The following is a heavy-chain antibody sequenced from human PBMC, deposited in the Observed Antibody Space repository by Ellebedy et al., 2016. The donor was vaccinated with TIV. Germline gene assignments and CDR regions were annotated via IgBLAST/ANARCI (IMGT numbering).Heavy chain of an antibody. CDR2: IIPIFGTA. D-gene: IGHD4-23*01. V-gene: IGHV1-69*13. CDR3: AGDLGAGGNPFDY. J-gene: IGHJ4*02. CDR1: GGTFSSYA. Sequence: ASVKVSCKASGGTFSSYALSWVRQAPGQGLEWMGGIIPIFGTANYAQKFQGRVTITADESTSTAYMELSSLRSEDTAVYYCAGDLGAGGNPFDYWGQGTLVTVSS.